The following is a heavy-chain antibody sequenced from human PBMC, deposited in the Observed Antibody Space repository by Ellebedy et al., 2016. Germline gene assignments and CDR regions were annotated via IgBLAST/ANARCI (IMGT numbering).Heavy chain of an antibody. D-gene: IGHD3-3*01. CDR3: ARANYWSGYAPWHLNV. CDR1: GGSVSGATYY. V-gene: IGHV4-61*01. J-gene: IGHJ4*02. Sequence: SETLSLXXTVSGGSVSGATYYWNWIRQPPGKGLEWIGYIYYSGSSNSNPSLRSRVTMSVDRSKNQFSLKLTSVTAADTGTYFCARANYWSGYAPWHLNVWGRGALVTISS. CDR2: IYYSGSS.